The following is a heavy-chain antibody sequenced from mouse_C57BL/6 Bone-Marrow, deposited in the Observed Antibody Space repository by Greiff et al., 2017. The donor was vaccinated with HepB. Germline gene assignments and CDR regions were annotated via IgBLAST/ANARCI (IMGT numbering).Heavy chain of an antibody. V-gene: IGHV5-6*02. J-gene: IGHJ1*03. Sequence: EVMLVESGGDLVKPGGSLKLSCAASGFTFSSYGMSWVRQTPDKRLEWVATISSGGSYTYYPDSVKGRFTISRDNAKNTLYLQMSSLKSEDTAMYYGARRGYGSGHWYFDVWGTGTTVTVSS. CDR3: ARRGYGSGHWYFDV. CDR1: GFTFSSYG. D-gene: IGHD1-1*01. CDR2: ISSGGSYT.